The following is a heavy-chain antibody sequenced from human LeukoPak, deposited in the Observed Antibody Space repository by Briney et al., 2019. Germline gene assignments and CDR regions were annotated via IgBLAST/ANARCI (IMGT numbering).Heavy chain of an antibody. J-gene: IGHJ3*02. D-gene: IGHD5-24*01. Sequence: GGSLRLSCAASGFTFSSYGFHWVRQAPGKGLEWVTFIRYDGSNKYYTDSVKGRFTISRDNSKNMLYLQMTSLRLEDTARYYCAKDWMATTPNDAFDIWGQGTMVTVSS. CDR2: IRYDGSNK. CDR3: AKDWMATTPNDAFDI. CDR1: GFTFSSYG. V-gene: IGHV3-30*02.